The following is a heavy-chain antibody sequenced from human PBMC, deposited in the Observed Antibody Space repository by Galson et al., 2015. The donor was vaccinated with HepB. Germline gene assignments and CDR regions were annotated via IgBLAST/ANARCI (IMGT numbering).Heavy chain of an antibody. CDR3: ARERYYDSSGYYPDAFDM. V-gene: IGHV3-48*01. J-gene: IGHJ3*02. CDR1: GFTFSSYS. D-gene: IGHD3-22*01. CDR2: IRSSSSII. Sequence: SLRLSCAASGFTFSSYSMNWVRQAPGKGLEWVSYIRSSSSIIYYADSVKGRFTISRDNAKNSLYLQMNSLRAEDTAVYYCARERYYDSSGYYPDAFDMWGQGTMVTVSS.